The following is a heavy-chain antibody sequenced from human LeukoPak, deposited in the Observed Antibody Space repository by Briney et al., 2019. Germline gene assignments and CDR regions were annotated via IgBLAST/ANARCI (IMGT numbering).Heavy chain of an antibody. CDR1: GGSVSSGSYY. Sequence: SETLSLTCTVSGGSVSSGSYYWSWIRQPPGKGLEWIGYIYYSGSTNYNPSLKSRVTISVDTSKNQFSLKLSSVTAADTAVYYCARGGTNTYSGSYYAGGDYWGQGTLVTVSS. V-gene: IGHV4-61*01. J-gene: IGHJ4*02. D-gene: IGHD1-26*01. CDR2: IYYSGST. CDR3: ARGGTNTYSGSYYAGGDY.